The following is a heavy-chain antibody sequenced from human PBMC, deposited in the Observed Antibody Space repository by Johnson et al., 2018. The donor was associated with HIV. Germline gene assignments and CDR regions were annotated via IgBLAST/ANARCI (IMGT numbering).Heavy chain of an antibody. CDR2: INSNGGST. CDR3: ARDCSSTSCYMAAFDI. CDR1: GFNFDDYG. V-gene: IGHV3-20*04. J-gene: IGHJ3*02. D-gene: IGHD2-2*02. Sequence: VQLLESGGGLVQPGGSLRLSCAASGFNFDDYGMSWVRQTPGKGLEWVSGINSNGGSTGYADSVKGRFYISRDNAKNSLYLQMNSLRAEDTAVYYCARDCSSTSCYMAAFDIWGQGTMVTVSS.